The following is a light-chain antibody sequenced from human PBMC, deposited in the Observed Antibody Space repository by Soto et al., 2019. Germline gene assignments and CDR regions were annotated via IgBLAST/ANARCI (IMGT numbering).Light chain of an antibody. Sequence: EIVLTQSPATLSLSPGERATLSCRASQSVSSYLAWYQQKPGQAPRLLIYDASNRATGIPARFSGSGSGTYFTLTISSLDPEDVAVYYCQQRSNWPPITFGQGTRLEIK. CDR1: QSVSSY. V-gene: IGKV3-11*01. CDR2: DAS. J-gene: IGKJ5*01. CDR3: QQRSNWPPIT.